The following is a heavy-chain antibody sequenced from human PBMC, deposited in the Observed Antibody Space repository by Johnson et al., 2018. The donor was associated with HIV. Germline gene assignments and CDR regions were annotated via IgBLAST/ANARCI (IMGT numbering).Heavy chain of an antibody. CDR1: GFSFSDYF. V-gene: IGHV3-11*04. CDR2: ISSSGRTT. D-gene: IGHD2-21*01. CDR3: VRRMVVGYVAFDI. Sequence: QMLLVESGGGLVKPGGSLRLSCAASGFSFSDYFMTWIRQAPGKGLECISSISSSGRTTYYADSVKGRLTISRNNVQNSMLLQMNSLRADDTAVYFCVRRMVVGYVAFDIWGQGTMVSVSS. J-gene: IGHJ3*02.